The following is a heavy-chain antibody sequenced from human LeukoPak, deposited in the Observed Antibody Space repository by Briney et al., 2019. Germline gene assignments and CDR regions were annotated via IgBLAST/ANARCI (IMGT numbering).Heavy chain of an antibody. J-gene: IGHJ5*02. V-gene: IGHV3-33*01. Sequence: GGSLRLSCAASGFTFSSYGMHWVRQAPGKGLEWVASIWYDGSNEYYADSVKGRFTISRDNSKNTVYLQMNTVRAEDTAVYYCARDRHSGRPLTNWFDPWGQGTLATVSS. CDR1: GFTFSSYG. CDR2: IWYDGSNE. CDR3: ARDRHSGRPLTNWFDP. D-gene: IGHD6-19*01.